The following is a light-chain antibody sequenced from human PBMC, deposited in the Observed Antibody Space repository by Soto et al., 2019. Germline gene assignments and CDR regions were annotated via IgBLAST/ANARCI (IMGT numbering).Light chain of an antibody. Sequence: PLTQSPSFLSAPVGDRVTITCRASQGIGSSVAWYQQKAGRAPNLLIYGASTLQTGVPSRFSGSGSGTDFTLSISSLQPEDFATYYCQQLNTYLITFGQGTRLEIK. CDR2: GAS. V-gene: IGKV1-9*01. CDR3: QQLNTYLIT. CDR1: QGIGSS. J-gene: IGKJ5*01.